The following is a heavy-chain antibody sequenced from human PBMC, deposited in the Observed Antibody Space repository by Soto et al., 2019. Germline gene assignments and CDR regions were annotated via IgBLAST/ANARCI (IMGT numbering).Heavy chain of an antibody. D-gene: IGHD5-12*01. V-gene: IGHV3-33*01. CDR2: IWYDGSNK. Sequence: GGSLRLSCAASGFTFSSYGMHWVRQAPGKGLEWVAVIWYDGSNKYYADSVKGRFTISRDNSKNTLYLQMNSLRAEDTAVYYCARDALDGYNYLDYWGQGTLVTVSS. CDR1: GFTFSSYG. J-gene: IGHJ4*02. CDR3: ARDALDGYNYLDY.